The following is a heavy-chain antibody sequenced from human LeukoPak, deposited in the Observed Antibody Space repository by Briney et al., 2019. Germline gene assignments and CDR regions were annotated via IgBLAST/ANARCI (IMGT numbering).Heavy chain of an antibody. CDR3: ARDPESQKGRDGLDY. V-gene: IGHV3-7*01. Sequence: PGGSLRLSCAASGFTFSSYSMNWVRQAPGKGLEWVASIKTDGSAKYCVDSLKGRFTISRDNAKNSLYLQMNNLRAEDTAVYHCARDPESQKGRDGLDYWGQGSLVTVAS. D-gene: IGHD1-14*01. CDR2: IKTDGSAK. CDR1: GFTFSSYS. J-gene: IGHJ4*02.